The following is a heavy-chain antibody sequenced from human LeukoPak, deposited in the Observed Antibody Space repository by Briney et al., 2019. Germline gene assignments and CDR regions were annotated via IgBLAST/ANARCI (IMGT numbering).Heavy chain of an antibody. Sequence: PGGSLRLSCAASGFTFNTYWMSWVRQAPGKGLEWVANIKEDGSEKNYVDSVKGRFTISRDDAKNSLYLQMNSLRAEDTAVYYCARDRYYEFWTAFDYWGRGTLVTVSS. V-gene: IGHV3-7*01. D-gene: IGHD3-3*01. J-gene: IGHJ4*02. CDR1: GFTFNTYW. CDR3: ARDRYYEFWTAFDY. CDR2: IKEDGSEK.